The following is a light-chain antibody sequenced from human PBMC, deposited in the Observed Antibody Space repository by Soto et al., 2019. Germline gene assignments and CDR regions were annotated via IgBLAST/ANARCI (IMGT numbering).Light chain of an antibody. CDR1: QSVGNNF. Sequence: EIVLTQSPGTLSLSPGERATLSFRASQSVGNNFLAWYQQKPGQAPRLLIYGASSRATGIPDRFSGSGSGTDFTLTISSLEPEDFAVYSCQKYGSFPYTLGQGTKVDIK. J-gene: IGKJ2*01. V-gene: IGKV3-20*01. CDR2: GAS. CDR3: QKYGSFPYT.